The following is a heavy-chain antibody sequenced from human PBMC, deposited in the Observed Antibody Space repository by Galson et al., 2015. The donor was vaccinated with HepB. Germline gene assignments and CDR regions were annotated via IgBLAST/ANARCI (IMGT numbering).Heavy chain of an antibody. D-gene: IGHD5-18*01. Sequence: QSGAEVKKPGESLKISCKGSGYSFTSYWIGWVRQMPGKGLEWVGIIYPGDSDTRYSPSFQGQVTISADKSISTAYLQWSSLKASDTAMYYCARGGYSYGYWWRTDFDYWGQGTLVTVSS. J-gene: IGHJ4*02. CDR3: ARGGYSYGYWWRTDFDY. CDR1: GYSFTSYW. V-gene: IGHV5-51*03. CDR2: IYPGDSDT.